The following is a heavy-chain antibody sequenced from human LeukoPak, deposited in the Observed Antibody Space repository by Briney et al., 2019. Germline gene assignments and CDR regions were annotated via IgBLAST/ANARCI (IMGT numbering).Heavy chain of an antibody. CDR2: IYHSGST. Sequence: SETLSLTCAVSDGSISSGGYSWSWIRQPPGKGLEWIGYIYHSGSTYYNPSLKSRVTISVDRSKNQFSLKLSSVTAADTAVYYCARAGKLWFGELLSRRGPYNWFDPWGQGTLVTVSS. D-gene: IGHD3-10*01. CDR1: DGSISSGGYS. CDR3: ARAGKLWFGELLSRRGPYNWFDP. V-gene: IGHV4-30-2*01. J-gene: IGHJ5*02.